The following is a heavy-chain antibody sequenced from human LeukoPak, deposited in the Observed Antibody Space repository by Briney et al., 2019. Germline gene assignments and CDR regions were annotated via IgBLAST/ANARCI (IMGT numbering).Heavy chain of an antibody. Sequence: SETLSLTCAVYGGSFSGYYWSWIRQPPGKGLEWIGEINHSGSTNYNPSLKSRVTISVDTSRNQFSLKLSSVTAADTAVYYCARDDGWGSGSYYNGYWGQGTLVTVSS. J-gene: IGHJ4*02. V-gene: IGHV4-34*01. CDR3: ARDDGWGSGSYYNGY. D-gene: IGHD3-10*01. CDR1: GGSFSGYY. CDR2: INHSGST.